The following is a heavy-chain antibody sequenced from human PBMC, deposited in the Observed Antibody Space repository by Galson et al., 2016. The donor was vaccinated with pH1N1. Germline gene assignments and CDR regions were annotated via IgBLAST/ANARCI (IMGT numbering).Heavy chain of an antibody. CDR1: GFSINSSGMG. CDR3: AHRQVMITNAFGC. D-gene: IGHD3-10*01. V-gene: IGHV2-5*08. Sequence: PALVKPPQTLTLTCTFSGFSINSSGMGVGWIRQPPGQALEWLAVIYWDDDKRYSLSLKSRLTISKDTSKNQVVLTMTNMDPVDTGTYYCAHRQVMITNAFGCWGRGKMVTVSS. CDR2: IYWDDDK. J-gene: IGHJ3*01.